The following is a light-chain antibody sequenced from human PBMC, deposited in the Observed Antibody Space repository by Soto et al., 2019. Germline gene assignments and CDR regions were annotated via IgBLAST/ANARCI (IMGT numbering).Light chain of an antibody. CDR1: SSDVGSNNR. J-gene: IGLJ2*01. V-gene: IGLV2-18*02. CDR3: SSYISSSSSVV. Sequence: QSALTQPPSVSRSPGQSVTISCTGSSSDVGSNNRVSWYQQPPGTAPKFIIYEVSNRPSGVPDRFSGSKSGNTASLTISGLQAEDEADYYCSSYISSSSSVVFGGGTKVTVL. CDR2: EVS.